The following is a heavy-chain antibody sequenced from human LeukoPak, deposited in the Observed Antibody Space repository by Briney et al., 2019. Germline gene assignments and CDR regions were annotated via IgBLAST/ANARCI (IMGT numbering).Heavy chain of an antibody. J-gene: IGHJ4*02. Sequence: GASVKVSFKASGGTFSSDAISWVRQAPGQGLEWMGRIIPILGIANHAQKFQGRVTITADKSTSTAYIELSSLRSEDTAVYYCASIPTGYYYDSSGSTDYLGQGTLVTVSS. D-gene: IGHD3-22*01. V-gene: IGHV1-69*04. CDR1: GGTFSSDA. CDR2: IIPILGIA. CDR3: ASIPTGYYYDSSGSTDY.